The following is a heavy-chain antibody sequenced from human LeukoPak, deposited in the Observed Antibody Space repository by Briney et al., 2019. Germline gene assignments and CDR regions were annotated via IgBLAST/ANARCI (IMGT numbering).Heavy chain of an antibody. CDR1: GFTVSSNY. V-gene: IGHV3-66*01. Sequence: GSLRLSCAASGFTVSSNYMSWVRQAPGKGLEWVSVIYSGGSTYYADSVKGRFTISRDNSKNTLYLQMNSLRAEDTAVYYCATRNLYYDFDYWGQGTLVTVSS. CDR3: ATRNLYYDFDY. CDR2: IYSGGST. J-gene: IGHJ4*02. D-gene: IGHD3-3*01.